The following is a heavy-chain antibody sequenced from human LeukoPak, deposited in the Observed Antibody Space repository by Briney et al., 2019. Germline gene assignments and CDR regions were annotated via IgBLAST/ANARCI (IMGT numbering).Heavy chain of an antibody. V-gene: IGHV1-18*01. CDR2: ISAYNGNT. Sequence: ASVKVSCKASDYTFTSYGISWVRQAPGQGLEWMGWISAYNGNTNYAQKLRGRVTMTTDTSTSTAYMELRSLRSDDTAVYYCARDSYGDVYYYYYGMDVWGQGTTVTVSS. J-gene: IGHJ6*02. CDR1: DYTFTSYG. D-gene: IGHD3-16*01. CDR3: ARDSYGDVYYYYYGMDV.